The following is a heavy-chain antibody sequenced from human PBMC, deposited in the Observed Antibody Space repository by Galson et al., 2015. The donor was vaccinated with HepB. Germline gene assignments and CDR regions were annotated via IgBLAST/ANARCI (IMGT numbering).Heavy chain of an antibody. CDR2: INPITGGT. D-gene: IGHD5-12*01. V-gene: IGHV1-2*04. J-gene: IGHJ3*02. Sequence: SVKVSCKASGYTFTGYYMHWLRQAPGQGLEWVGWINPITGGTDCAQKFQGWVTLTRDTSISTAYMEVTRLKTDDTAMYYCARGGYSGDEADVFDIWGQGTMVTVSS. CDR1: GYTFTGYY. CDR3: ARGGYSGDEADVFDI.